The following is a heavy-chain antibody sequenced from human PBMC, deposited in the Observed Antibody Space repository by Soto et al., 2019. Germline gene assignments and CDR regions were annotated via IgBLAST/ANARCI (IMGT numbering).Heavy chain of an antibody. J-gene: IGHJ4*02. CDR2: TSIYNGHT. CDR1: GYTFTASG. Sequence: ASVKVSCKASGYTFTASGISRVRQAPGQGLEWMGWTSIYNGHTEYSPKFLGRVVMTTDTSADTAYLELKSLRPDDAALYYCARWDDYGASDQYHFDQWGQGTLVTVSS. V-gene: IGHV1-18*01. D-gene: IGHD4-17*01. CDR3: ARWDDYGASDQYHFDQ.